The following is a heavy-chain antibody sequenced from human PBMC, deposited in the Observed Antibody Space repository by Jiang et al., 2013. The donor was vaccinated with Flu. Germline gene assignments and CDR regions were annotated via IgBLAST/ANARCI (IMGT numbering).Heavy chain of an antibody. Sequence: QLLESGGGLVQPGGSLRLSCAASGFAFSSFEMNWVRQAPGKGLEWISYISAGSITLYADSVKGRFTISRDNGKNSLSLQMNSLRPEDTAIYYCARGYPVSGRRNYFDYWGQGALVTVSS. CDR3: ARGYPVSGRRNYFDY. D-gene: IGHD6-19*01. CDR2: ISAGSITL. CDR1: GFAFSSFE. J-gene: IGHJ4*02. V-gene: IGHV3-48*03.